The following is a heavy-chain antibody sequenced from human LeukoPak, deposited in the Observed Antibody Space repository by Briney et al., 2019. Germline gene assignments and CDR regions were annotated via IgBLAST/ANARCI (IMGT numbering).Heavy chain of an antibody. V-gene: IGHV4-39*07. J-gene: IGHJ4*02. CDR2: VFYNGNT. D-gene: IGHD3-22*01. CDR3: VRDRDDSSGISDS. Sequence: SETLSLTCTVSGGSISSSTYYWGWIRQTPGKGLEWVGSVFYNGNTYYNPSLSSRVTVSLDTSKKQFSLKMSSVTAADTAVYYCVRDRDDSSGISDSWGQGTLVTVSS. CDR1: GGSISSSTYY.